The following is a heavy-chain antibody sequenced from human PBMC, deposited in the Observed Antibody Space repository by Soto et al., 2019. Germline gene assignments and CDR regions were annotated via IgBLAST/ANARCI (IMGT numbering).Heavy chain of an antibody. Sequence: ASVKVSCKTSGYTFTNYGITWVRQAPGQGLKWMGWIRAYNGDTNYAQKFQGRVIMTTDTSTTTAYMELRSLRSDDTAVYYCARGPAGGLRGGVSYWGQGTLVTVSS. D-gene: IGHD2-15*01. CDR1: GYTFTNYG. V-gene: IGHV1-18*04. J-gene: IGHJ4*02. CDR2: IRAYNGDT. CDR3: ARGPAGGLRGGVSY.